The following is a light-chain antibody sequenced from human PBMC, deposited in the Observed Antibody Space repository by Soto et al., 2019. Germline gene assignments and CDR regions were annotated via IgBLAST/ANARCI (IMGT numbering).Light chain of an antibody. CDR1: YSNIESNF. J-gene: IGLJ3*02. V-gene: IGLV1-44*01. CDR2: SIN. Sequence: QAVVTQPPSASVTPGQTVTISCSGRYSNIESNFVSWYQRLPGTAPKLLIYSINQRPSGVPDRFSGSKSGTSASLTISGLQSEDEADYFCSSWYDSLDGPVFGGGIKLTVL. CDR3: SSWYDSLDGPV.